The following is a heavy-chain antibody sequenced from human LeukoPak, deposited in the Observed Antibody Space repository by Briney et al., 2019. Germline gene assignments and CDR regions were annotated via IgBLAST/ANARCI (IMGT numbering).Heavy chain of an antibody. D-gene: IGHD2/OR15-2a*01. Sequence: SETLSLTCTVSGGSISSYYWSWIRQPPGKGLEWIGYIYYSGSTNYDPSLKSRVTISVDTSKNQFSLKLSSVTAADTAVYYCARNIPHLPLGFDYWGQGTLVTVSS. V-gene: IGHV4-59*01. CDR2: IYYSGST. CDR1: GGSISSYY. J-gene: IGHJ4*02. CDR3: ARNIPHLPLGFDY.